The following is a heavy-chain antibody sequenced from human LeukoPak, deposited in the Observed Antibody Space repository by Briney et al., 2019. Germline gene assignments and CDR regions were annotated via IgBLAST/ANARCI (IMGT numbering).Heavy chain of an antibody. J-gene: IGHJ5*02. D-gene: IGHD2-15*01. CDR1: GFTFSSYA. CDR2: ISGSGGST. V-gene: IGHV3-23*01. CDR3: AREHCSGGSCYSDP. Sequence: GGSLRLSCAASGFTFSSYAMSWVRQAPGKGLEWVSAISGSGGSTYYADSVKGRFTIARDNAKNMLYLQMNSLRAEDTAVYYCAREHCSGGSCYSDPWGQGTLVTVSS.